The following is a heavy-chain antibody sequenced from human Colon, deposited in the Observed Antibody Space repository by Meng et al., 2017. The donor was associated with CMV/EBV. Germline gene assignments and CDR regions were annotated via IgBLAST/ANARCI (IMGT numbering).Heavy chain of an antibody. Sequence: SETLSLTCSVSGGSVSSNTYYWGWIRQPPGKGLEWIGSFRYGGGTYYNPSLKSRVTISVDTSKNQFSLRLNSVTAADTAVYYCARDSRGYSYGQLDYWGQGTLVTVSS. J-gene: IGHJ4*02. CDR3: ARDSRGYSYGQLDY. V-gene: IGHV4-39*07. CDR1: GGSVSSNTYY. D-gene: IGHD5-18*01. CDR2: FRYGGGT.